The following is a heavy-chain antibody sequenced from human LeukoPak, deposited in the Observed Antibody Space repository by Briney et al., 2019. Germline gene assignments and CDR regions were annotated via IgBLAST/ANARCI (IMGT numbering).Heavy chain of an antibody. D-gene: IGHD6-19*01. CDR2: INPNSGDT. CDR3: ARDLGSGWIIVDY. V-gene: IGHV1-2*02. CDR1: GYTFTGYY. Sequence: ASVKVSCKASGYTFTGYYIHGVRQAPGQGREGMGWINPNSGDTNSAQKFQGRVTLTRDTSITTAYVEMSSLRSDDTAVYYCARDLGSGWIIVDYWGQGTLVTVSS. J-gene: IGHJ4*02.